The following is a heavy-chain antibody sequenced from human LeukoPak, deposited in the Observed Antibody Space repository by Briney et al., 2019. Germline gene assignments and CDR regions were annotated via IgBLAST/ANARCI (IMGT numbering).Heavy chain of an antibody. Sequence: SETLSLTCTVSGDSLRSYYWRWIRQPPGRGLEWIGYMHHSRSTKHNPYLKSRVTISVDTSKSQFSLKLSSVTAADTAVYYCARHAAVEGSSGWSPLWWFDPWGQGTLVTVSS. V-gene: IGHV4-59*08. CDR1: GDSLRSYY. CDR3: ARHAAVEGSSGWSPLWWFDP. D-gene: IGHD6-19*01. J-gene: IGHJ5*02. CDR2: MHHSRST.